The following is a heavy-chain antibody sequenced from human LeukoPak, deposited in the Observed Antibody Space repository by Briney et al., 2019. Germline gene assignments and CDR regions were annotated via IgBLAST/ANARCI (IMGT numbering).Heavy chain of an antibody. V-gene: IGHV3-30*18. CDR1: GFTFSSYG. CDR3: AKDEAPYCSSTNCYASYFRY. Sequence: GRSLRLSCAASGFTFSSYGMHRVRQAPGKGLEWVAVISYDGNNEYYADSVKGRFTISRDNSKNTLYVQMNSLRAEDTAVYYCAKDEAPYCSSTNCYASYFRYWGQGTLVTVSS. CDR2: ISYDGNNE. J-gene: IGHJ4*02. D-gene: IGHD2-2*01.